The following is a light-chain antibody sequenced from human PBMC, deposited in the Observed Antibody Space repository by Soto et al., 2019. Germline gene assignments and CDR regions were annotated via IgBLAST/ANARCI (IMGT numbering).Light chain of an antibody. CDR3: SSYTSSSTRV. Sequence: QSALTQPASVSGSPGQSITISCTGTSSDVGGYNYVSWYQQHPGKAPKLMIYDVSNRPSGVSNRFSGSKSANTASLTISGLQAEDEADYYCSSYTSSSTRVFGTRTKLTVL. J-gene: IGLJ1*01. V-gene: IGLV2-14*01. CDR2: DVS. CDR1: SSDVGGYNY.